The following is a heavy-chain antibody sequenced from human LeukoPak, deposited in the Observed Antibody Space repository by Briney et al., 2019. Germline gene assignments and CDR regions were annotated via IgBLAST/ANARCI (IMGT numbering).Heavy chain of an antibody. J-gene: IGHJ4*02. CDR3: ARVLVVNGGFDY. CDR1: DGSISSSSYY. Sequence: PSETLSLTCTVSDGSISSSSYYWGWIRQPPGKGLEWIGSIYYSGSTYYNPSLKSRVTISVDTSKNQFSLKLSSVTAADTAVYYCARVLVVNGGFDYWGQGTLVTVSS. D-gene: IGHD2-8*01. V-gene: IGHV4-39*07. CDR2: IYYSGST.